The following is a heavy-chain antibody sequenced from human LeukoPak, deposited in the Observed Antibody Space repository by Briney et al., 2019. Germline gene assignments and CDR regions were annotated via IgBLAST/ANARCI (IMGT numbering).Heavy chain of an antibody. D-gene: IGHD1-26*01. Sequence: GGSLRLSCAASGFTFSSYSMNWVRQAPGKGLEWVSRISSDGSSTTYADSVKGRFTISRDNAKNTLYLQMNSLRAEDTAVYYCARGYSGSYRVDYWGQGTLVTVSS. CDR1: GFTFSSYS. J-gene: IGHJ4*02. CDR3: ARGYSGSYRVDY. V-gene: IGHV3-74*01. CDR2: ISSDGSST.